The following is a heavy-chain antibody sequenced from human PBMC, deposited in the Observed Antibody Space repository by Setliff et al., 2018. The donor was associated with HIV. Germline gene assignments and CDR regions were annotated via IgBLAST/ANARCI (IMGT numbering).Heavy chain of an antibody. J-gene: IGHJ4*02. CDR2: IDPSDFYI. Sequence: GESLKISCQGSGYSFTNYWINWVRQMPGKGLEWMGRIDPSDFYIKYSPSFQGHVTISADRSITTAYPQWSSLRASDTATYYCARQPRGYSYGDGVYLDYWGQGTQVTVSS. D-gene: IGHD5-18*01. CDR3: ARQPRGYSYGDGVYLDY. CDR1: GYSFTNYW. V-gene: IGHV5-10-1*01.